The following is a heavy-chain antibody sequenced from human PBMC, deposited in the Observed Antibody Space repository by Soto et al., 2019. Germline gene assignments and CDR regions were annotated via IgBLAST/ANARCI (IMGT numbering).Heavy chain of an antibody. D-gene: IGHD2-21*02. CDR3: ARGGYCGGDCYSADFDS. CDR1: GGSISSGGFH. Sequence: PSESLSLTCTVSGGSISSGGFHWSWVRQHPGKGLEWIGHIHYTGSTYYNPSLKSRVTIPVDTSKNQLSLKLSSVTAADTAVYYCARGGYCGGDCYSADFDSWGQGPMLIVAS. J-gene: IGHJ3*02. V-gene: IGHV4-31*03. CDR2: IHYTGST.